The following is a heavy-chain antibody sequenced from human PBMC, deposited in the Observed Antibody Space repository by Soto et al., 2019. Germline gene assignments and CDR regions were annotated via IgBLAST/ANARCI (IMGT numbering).Heavy chain of an antibody. Sequence: ASVKVSCKASGYPFTSYAMHWVRQAPGQRLEWMGWINAGNGNTKYSQKFQGRVTITRDTSASTAYMELSSLRSEDTAVYYCARTSDIVVVPAATVSLFWWGQGTLVTVSS. CDR1: GYPFTSYA. CDR2: INAGNGNT. D-gene: IGHD2-2*01. V-gene: IGHV1-3*01. CDR3: ARTSDIVVVPAATVSLFW. J-gene: IGHJ4*02.